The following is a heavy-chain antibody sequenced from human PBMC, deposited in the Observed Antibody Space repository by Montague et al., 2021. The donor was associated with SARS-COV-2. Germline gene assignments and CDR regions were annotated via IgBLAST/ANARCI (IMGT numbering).Heavy chain of an antibody. CDR1: GGSISSYY. V-gene: IGHV4-59*13. Sequence: SETLSLTCSVSGGSISSYYWSWIRQSPGKGLEWIGYIFRSGITDYNPSLKSRVTISVDMSKNQFSLRLNSVTAADSAVYYCARTEYNWNDWFDPWGQGTLVIVSS. J-gene: IGHJ5*02. CDR3: ARTEYNWNDWFDP. CDR2: IFRSGIT. D-gene: IGHD1-20*01.